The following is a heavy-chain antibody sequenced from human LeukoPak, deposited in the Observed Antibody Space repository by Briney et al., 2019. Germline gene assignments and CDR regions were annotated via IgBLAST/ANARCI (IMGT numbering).Heavy chain of an antibody. CDR2: IYYSGST. J-gene: IGHJ4*02. V-gene: IGHV4-61*01. CDR1: GGSISSGSYY. CDR3: ARDRDNYYDSSGSFDY. Sequence: SETLSLTCTVSGGSISSGSYYWSWIRQPPGKGLEWIGYIYYSGSTNYNPSLKSRVTISVDTSKNQFSLKLSSVTAADTAVYYCARDRDNYYDSSGSFDYWGQGTLVTVSS. D-gene: IGHD3-22*01.